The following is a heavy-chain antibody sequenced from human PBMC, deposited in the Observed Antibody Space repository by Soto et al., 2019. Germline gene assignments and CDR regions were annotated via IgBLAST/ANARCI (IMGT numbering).Heavy chain of an antibody. V-gene: IGHV1-58*01. J-gene: IGHJ6*02. Sequence: AAEVSWESSGFTLTSSAVKCVRQARRQRLEWIGWIVVGSGNTNYAQKFQERVTITRDMPTSTAYMELSSLRSEDTAVYYCAAVPRLRFLEWPSDVWGQGKTVTVS. D-gene: IGHD3-3*01. CDR3: AAVPRLRFLEWPSDV. CDR2: IVVGSGNT. CDR1: GFTLTSSA.